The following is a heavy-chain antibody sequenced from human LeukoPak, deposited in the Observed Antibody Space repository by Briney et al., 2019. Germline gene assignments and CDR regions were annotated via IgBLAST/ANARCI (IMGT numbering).Heavy chain of an antibody. V-gene: IGHV3-30*03. CDR3: ARDLSPVVRASPMGY. D-gene: IGHD3-10*01. J-gene: IGHJ4*02. CDR2: ITYDRYYK. CDR1: GFTFTNYG. Sequence: GGSLRLSCAASGFTFTNYGMHWVRQAPGKGLEWVALITYDRYYKYYSDSVKGRFTISSDTSKNTLYLQMNSLRAEDTAVYYCARDLSPVVRASPMGYWGQGTPVTVSS.